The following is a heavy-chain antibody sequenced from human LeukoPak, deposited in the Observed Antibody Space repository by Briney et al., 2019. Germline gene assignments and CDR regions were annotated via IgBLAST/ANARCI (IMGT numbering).Heavy chain of an antibody. V-gene: IGHV1-46*01. J-gene: IGHJ3*02. CDR2: IGGST. D-gene: IGHD5-24*01. Sequence: GASVKVSCKASGYTFSNYYIHWVRQALGQGLEWMGIIGGSTNYAQKFQGRVTMTRDTSTSTVYMELSSLRSEDTAVYYCARVRDGYNDAYDIWGQGTMVTVHS. CDR3: ARVRDGYNDAYDI. CDR1: GYTFSNYY.